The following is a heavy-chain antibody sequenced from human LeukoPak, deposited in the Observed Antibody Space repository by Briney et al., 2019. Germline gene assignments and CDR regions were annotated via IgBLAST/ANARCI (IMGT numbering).Heavy chain of an antibody. CDR2: INPSGGST. Sequence: WASVKVSCKASGYTFTGYYMHWVRQAPGQGLEWMGIINPSGGSTSYAQKFQGRVTMTRDTSTSTVYMELSSLRSEDTAVYYCARGPLYYYDSSGYYYDWFDPWGQGTLVTVSS. V-gene: IGHV1-46*01. CDR1: GYTFTGYY. D-gene: IGHD3-22*01. CDR3: ARGPLYYYDSSGYYYDWFDP. J-gene: IGHJ5*02.